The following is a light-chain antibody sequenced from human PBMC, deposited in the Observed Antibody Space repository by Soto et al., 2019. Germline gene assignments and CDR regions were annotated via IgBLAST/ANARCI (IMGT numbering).Light chain of an antibody. CDR2: QDA. CDR1: KLGDKY. Sequence: SYELTQPPSVSVSPGQTATITCFGDKLGDKYACWYQQKPGQSPVLVIYQDAKRPSGIPERFSGSNSGNTATLTISGTQAMDEADYYCQAWDRGTVVFGGGTKLTVL. CDR3: QAWDRGTVV. J-gene: IGLJ2*01. V-gene: IGLV3-1*01.